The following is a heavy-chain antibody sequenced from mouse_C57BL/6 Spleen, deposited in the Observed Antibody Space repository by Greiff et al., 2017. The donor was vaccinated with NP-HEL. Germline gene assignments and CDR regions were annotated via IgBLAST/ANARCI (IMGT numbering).Heavy chain of an antibody. D-gene: IGHD1-1*01. V-gene: IGHV1-80*01. CDR2: IYPGDGDT. J-gene: IGHJ2*01. CDR1: GYAFSSYW. CDR3: ARGDYYGSSYVDY. Sequence: VKLQESGAELVKPGASVKISCKASGYAFSSYWMNWVKQRPGKGLEWIGQIYPGDGDTNYNGKFKGKATLTADKSSSTAYMQLSSLTSEDSAVYFCARGDYYGSSYVDYWGQGTTLTVSS.